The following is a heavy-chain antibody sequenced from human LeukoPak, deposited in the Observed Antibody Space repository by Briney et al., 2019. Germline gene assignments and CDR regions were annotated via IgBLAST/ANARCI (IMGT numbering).Heavy chain of an antibody. Sequence: SETLSLTCTVSGGSISSYYWSWIRQPPGAGLEWIGYIYTSGSTNYNPSLKSRVTISVDTSKNQFSLKLSAVSAADTAVYYCARQHGSGSYSWFDPWGQGTLVTVSS. CDR1: GGSISSYY. CDR2: IYTSGST. CDR3: ARQHGSGSYSWFDP. V-gene: IGHV4-4*09. D-gene: IGHD3-10*01. J-gene: IGHJ5*02.